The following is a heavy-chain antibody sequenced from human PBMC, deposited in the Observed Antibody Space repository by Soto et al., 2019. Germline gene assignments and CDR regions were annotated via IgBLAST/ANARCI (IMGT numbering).Heavy chain of an antibody. J-gene: IGHJ4*02. CDR3: AKGTLGYCSSTSCYNFDY. CDR2: ISGSGGST. CDR1: GFAFSSYA. Sequence: GGSLRLSCAASGFAFSSYAMSWDRQAPGKGLEWVSAISGSGGSTYYTDSVKGRFTISRDNCKNTLYLQMNSLRAEDTAVYYCAKGTLGYCSSTSCYNFDYWGQGTLVTVS. D-gene: IGHD2-2*02. V-gene: IGHV3-23*01.